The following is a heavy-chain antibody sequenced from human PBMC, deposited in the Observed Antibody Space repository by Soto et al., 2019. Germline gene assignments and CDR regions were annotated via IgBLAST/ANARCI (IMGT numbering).Heavy chain of an antibody. CDR1: EFTFRSYW. D-gene: IGHD1-7*01. Sequence: GGSLRLSCAASEFTFRSYWMHWVRQSPGKGLVWVSRISGDGGSTTYADSVRGRFTISRDNAKNTVYLQMDSLRAEDTAVYYCARSLPGTYGAFDLWGQGTMVTVSS. CDR3: ARSLPGTYGAFDL. V-gene: IGHV3-74*01. J-gene: IGHJ3*01. CDR2: ISGDGGST.